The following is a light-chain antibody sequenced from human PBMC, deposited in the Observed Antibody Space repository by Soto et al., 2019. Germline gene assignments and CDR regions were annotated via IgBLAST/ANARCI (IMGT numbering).Light chain of an antibody. V-gene: IGLV2-14*03. J-gene: IGLJ2*01. CDR2: AVS. CDR1: SSDIGADNS. Sequence: QSALTQPASVSGSPGQSITISCTGTSSDIGADNSVSWYQQHPGKAPQLMIYAVSHRPSRVSSRFSGSKSGNTISLTISGIQAEDDADYYCSSFTTSSHVVFGGGTKLTVL. CDR3: SSFTTSSHVV.